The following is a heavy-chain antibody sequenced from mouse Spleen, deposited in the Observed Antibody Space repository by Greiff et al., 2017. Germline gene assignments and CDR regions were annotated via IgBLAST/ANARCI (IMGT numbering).Heavy chain of an antibody. Sequence: EVQLQQSGPELVKPGASVKISCKASGYSFTGYYMNWVKQSPEKSLEWIGEINPSTGGTTYNQKFKAKATLTVDKSSSTAYMQLKSLTSEDSAVYYCARGGGIYYDYDDAMDYWGQGTSVTVSS. J-gene: IGHJ4*01. V-gene: IGHV1-42*01. D-gene: IGHD2-4*01. CDR1: GYSFTGYY. CDR2: INPSTGGT. CDR3: ARGGGIYYDYDDAMDY.